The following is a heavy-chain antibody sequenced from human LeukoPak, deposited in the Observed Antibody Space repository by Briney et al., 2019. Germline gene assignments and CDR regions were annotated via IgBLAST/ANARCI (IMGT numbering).Heavy chain of an antibody. Sequence: SETPSLTCMLSGGSLSSSSYYWGWTRQPPGKGLEWIASIYHSGNTYYNASLKSPITTPGHTSKSQLSLILSSVTAADTAVYYCATPGLARAYWGQGALVTVSS. J-gene: IGHJ4*02. V-gene: IGHV4-39*01. CDR3: ATPGLARAY. CDR2: IYHSGNT. CDR1: GGSLSSSSYY.